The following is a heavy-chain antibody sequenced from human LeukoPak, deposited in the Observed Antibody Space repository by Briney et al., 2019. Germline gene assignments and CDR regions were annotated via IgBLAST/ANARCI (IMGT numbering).Heavy chain of an antibody. J-gene: IGHJ3*02. Sequence: GRSLRLSCAASGFTFSSYAMHWVRQAPGKGLEWVAVISYDGSNKYYADSVKGRFTISRDNSKNTLYLQVNSLRAEDTAVYYCASGGAFDIWGQGTMVTVSS. CDR2: ISYDGSNK. V-gene: IGHV3-30-3*01. CDR3: ASGGAFDI. CDR1: GFTFSSYA.